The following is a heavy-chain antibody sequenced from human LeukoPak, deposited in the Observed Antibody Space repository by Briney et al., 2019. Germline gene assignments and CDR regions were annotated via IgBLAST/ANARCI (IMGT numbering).Heavy chain of an antibody. CDR1: GGSISSSSYY. Sequence: SETLSLTCTVSGGSISSSSYYWGWIRQPPGKGLEWIGNIFYSGSTKYNPSLKSRVTISVDSSKKKFSLNLSSVTAADTAMYYCARDSLYPIWGQGTMVTVSS. CDR3: ARDSLYPI. CDR2: IFYSGST. D-gene: IGHD2-15*01. V-gene: IGHV4-61*01. J-gene: IGHJ3*02.